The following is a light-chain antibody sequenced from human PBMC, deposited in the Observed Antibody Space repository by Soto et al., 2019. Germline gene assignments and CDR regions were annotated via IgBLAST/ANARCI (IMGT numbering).Light chain of an antibody. V-gene: IGLV2-14*01. CDR2: EVS. CDR3: SSYTSSSTLV. J-gene: IGLJ2*01. Sequence: QSVLTQPASVSGSPGQSITISCTGTSNDVGGYNYVSWYQQQPGKAPKLIIYEVSHRPSGISNRFSGSKSGNTASLTISGLQAEDEADYYCSSYTSSSTLVFGGGTKVTVL. CDR1: SNDVGGYNY.